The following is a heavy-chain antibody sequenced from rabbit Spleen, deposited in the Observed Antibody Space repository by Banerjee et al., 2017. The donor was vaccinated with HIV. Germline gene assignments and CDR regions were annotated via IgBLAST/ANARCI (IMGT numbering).Heavy chain of an antibody. D-gene: IGHD4-1*01. J-gene: IGHJ3*01. CDR2: INAVTGKA. CDR1: GFSFSEKAV. Sequence: QEQLVESGGGLVKPEASLTLTCEASGFSFSEKAVMCWVRQAPGKGLEWIACINAVTGKAVYASWAKGRFTFSKNSSATVTLQMTSLTVPDTAPYFCARDLDGVIGLNFGWWGQGPLVTV. V-gene: IGHV1S45*01. CDR3: ARDLDGVIGLNFGW.